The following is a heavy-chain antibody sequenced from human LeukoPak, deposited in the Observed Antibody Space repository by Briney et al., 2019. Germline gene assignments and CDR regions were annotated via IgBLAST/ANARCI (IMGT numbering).Heavy chain of an antibody. CDR1: GFTFSDYY. V-gene: IGHV3-11*01. D-gene: IGHD3-3*01. J-gene: IGHJ3*02. CDR2: ISSRGSTI. CDR3: ARAPATRTAVTIFGVVTTYDAFDI. Sequence: PGGSLRLSCAASGFTFSDYYMSWIRQAPGRGLEWVSYISSRGSTIYYADSVKGRFTISRDNAKNSLYLQMNSLRAEDTAVYYCARAPATRTAVTIFGVVTTYDAFDIWGQGTMVTVSS.